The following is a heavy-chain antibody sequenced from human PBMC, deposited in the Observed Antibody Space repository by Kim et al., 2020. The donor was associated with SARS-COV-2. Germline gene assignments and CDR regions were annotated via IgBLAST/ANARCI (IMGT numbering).Heavy chain of an antibody. CDR1: GYTFTSFD. V-gene: IGHV1-8*01. CDR2: MNPKSGNK. J-gene: IGHJ4*02. CDR3: ALSGSGSYYYFDY. D-gene: IGHD1-26*01. Sequence: ASVKVSCKASGYTFTSFDIKWVRQATGQGLEWMGWMNPKSGNKGYAQKFQGRVTMTRNTSISTAYMELSSLKSEDTAVYFCALSGSGSYYYFDYWGLGTLVTVSS.